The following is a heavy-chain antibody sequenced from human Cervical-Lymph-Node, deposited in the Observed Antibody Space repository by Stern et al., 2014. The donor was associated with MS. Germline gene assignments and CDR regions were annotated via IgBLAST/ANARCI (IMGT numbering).Heavy chain of an antibody. V-gene: IGHV1-58*01. D-gene: IGHD3-22*01. Sequence: QLVESGPEVKKPGTSVKVSCKASGFTFTSSAVQWVRQARGQRLEWIGWIVVGSGNTNYAQKFQERVTITSDMSTSTAYMELSSLRSEDTAVYYCAAVPDYYDSSGYDAFDIWGQGTMVTVSS. J-gene: IGHJ3*02. CDR2: IVVGSGNT. CDR3: AAVPDYYDSSGYDAFDI. CDR1: GFTFTSSA.